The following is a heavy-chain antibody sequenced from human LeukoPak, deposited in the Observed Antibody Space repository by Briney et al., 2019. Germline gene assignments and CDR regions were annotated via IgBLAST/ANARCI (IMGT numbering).Heavy chain of an antibody. CDR1: GFTFTYHY. CDR3: AGDFDWGPHY. J-gene: IGHJ4*02. V-gene: IGHV1-2*02. CDR2: INGKRGDT. Sequence: ASVKCRSTTSGFTFTYHYFHWVRQAPGQGLEWMGWINGKRGDTNYAQKFQDRVTMTRDTSISTFYIQLSSLTADDTAVYYCAGDFDWGPHYWGQGTLVTVSS. D-gene: IGHD3-9*01.